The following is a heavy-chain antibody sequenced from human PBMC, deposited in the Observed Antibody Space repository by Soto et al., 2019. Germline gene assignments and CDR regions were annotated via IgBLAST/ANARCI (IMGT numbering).Heavy chain of an antibody. D-gene: IGHD3-9*01. CDR2: ISYDGSNK. CDR3: AKEGHQYEILNGYRSYYGMDV. Sequence: QVQLVESGGGVVQPGRSLRLSCAASGFTFSSYGMHWVRQAPGKGLEWVAVISYDGSNKYYADSVKGRFTISRDNSKNHLYLEKDSLRAEDKAVYYCAKEGHQYEILNGYRSYYGMDVWGQGTTVTVSS. V-gene: IGHV3-30*18. J-gene: IGHJ6*02. CDR1: GFTFSSYG.